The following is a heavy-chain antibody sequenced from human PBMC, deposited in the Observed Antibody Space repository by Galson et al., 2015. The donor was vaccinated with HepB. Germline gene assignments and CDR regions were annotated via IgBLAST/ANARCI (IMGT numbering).Heavy chain of an antibody. V-gene: IGHV4-31*03. J-gene: IGHJ5*02. CDR3: ARQVEYCTSSSCHNWIDP. D-gene: IGHD2/OR15-2a*01. CDR1: GGSISRGGYY. Sequence: TLSLTCTVSGGSISRGGYYWSWIRQHPGKGLEWIGYIYYSGNTYYNPSLKSRLTISVDTSKNQFSLKLSSVTAADTAVYYCARQVEYCTSSSCHNWIDPWGHGTLVTVSS. CDR2: IYYSGNT.